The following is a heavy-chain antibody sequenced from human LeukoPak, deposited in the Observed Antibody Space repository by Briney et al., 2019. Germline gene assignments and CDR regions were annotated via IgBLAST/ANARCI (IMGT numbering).Heavy chain of an antibody. Sequence: GGSLTLSCAASGFTFSGSAIHWVRQSSGKGLEWVGQIDKKDKGYATATAYAASVKGRFTISRDDSINTAYLQMKSLKTEDTALYYCTRDSGTYNWFDPWGQGTLVTVSS. CDR3: TRDSGTYNWFDP. J-gene: IGHJ5*02. D-gene: IGHD1-26*01. CDR1: GFTFSGSA. V-gene: IGHV3-73*01. CDR2: IDKKDKGYATAT.